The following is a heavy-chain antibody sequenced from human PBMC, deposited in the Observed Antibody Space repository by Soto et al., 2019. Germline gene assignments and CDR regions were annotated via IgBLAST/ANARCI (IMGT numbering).Heavy chain of an antibody. V-gene: IGHV1-18*01. D-gene: IGHD3-10*01. J-gene: IGHJ4*02. CDR2: ISGFNGQT. CDR3: ARVDPRGVAVVRDY. CDR1: GNTFASHG. Sequence: ASVKVSCKASGNTFASHGFSWVRQAPGQGLEWMGWISGFNGQTNYALKFQGRVTLTTDASTSTACMELRSLRSDDTAVYFCARVDPRGVAVVRDYWGQGTLVTVSS.